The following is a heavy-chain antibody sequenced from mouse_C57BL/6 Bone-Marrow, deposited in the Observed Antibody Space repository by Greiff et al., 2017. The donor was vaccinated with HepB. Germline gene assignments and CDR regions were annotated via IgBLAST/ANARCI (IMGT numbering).Heavy chain of an antibody. D-gene: IGHD2-3*01. CDR3: ARRGGYSLFAY. CDR1: GFTFSSYG. J-gene: IGHJ3*01. Sequence: EVKVVESGGDLVKPGGSLKLSCAASGFTFSSYGMSWVRQTPDKRLEWVATISSGGSYTYYPDSVKGRFTISRDNAKNTLYLQMSSLKSEDTAMYYCARRGGYSLFAYWGQGTLVTVSA. CDR2: ISSGGSYT. V-gene: IGHV5-6*02.